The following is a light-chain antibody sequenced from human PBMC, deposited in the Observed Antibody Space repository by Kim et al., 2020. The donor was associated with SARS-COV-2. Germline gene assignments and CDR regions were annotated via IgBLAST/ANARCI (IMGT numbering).Light chain of an antibody. Sequence: IVMTQSPATLSASPGERVTLSCRASQGVSTNLAWYQQKPGQAPRLLIYGASTSATGIPARFSGSGFGTEFTLTISSLQSEDFAVYYCQQYINWYPLTFGGGTKVDIK. J-gene: IGKJ4*01. CDR1: QGVSTN. CDR3: QQYINWYPLT. V-gene: IGKV3-15*01. CDR2: GAS.